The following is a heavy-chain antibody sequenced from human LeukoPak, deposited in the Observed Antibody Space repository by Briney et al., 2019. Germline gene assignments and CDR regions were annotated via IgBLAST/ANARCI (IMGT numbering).Heavy chain of an antibody. V-gene: IGHV1-2*02. Sequence: ASVKVSRKASGYTLTGYYMHWVRQAPGQGLEWMGWMNPNSGGTKYAQKFQGRVTMTRDTSISTAYMELSRLRSDDTAMYYCARDKLGLGELSLYDQWGQGTLVTV. J-gene: IGHJ5*02. D-gene: IGHD3-16*02. CDR1: GYTLTGYY. CDR3: ARDKLGLGELSLYDQ. CDR2: MNPNSGGT.